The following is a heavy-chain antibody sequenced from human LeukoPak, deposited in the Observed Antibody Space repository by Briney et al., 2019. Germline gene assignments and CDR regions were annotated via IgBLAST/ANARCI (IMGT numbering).Heavy chain of an antibody. Sequence: SETLSLTCAVYGGSFSSYYWGWIRQPPGKGLEWIGSIYYSGSTNYNPSLKSRVTMSVDTSKNQFSLKLSSVTAADTAVYYCARDAYYYDSSGSTRYFQHWGQGTLVTVSS. CDR2: IYYSGST. CDR1: GGSFSSYY. CDR3: ARDAYYYDSSGSTRYFQH. J-gene: IGHJ1*01. D-gene: IGHD3-22*01. V-gene: IGHV4-34*11.